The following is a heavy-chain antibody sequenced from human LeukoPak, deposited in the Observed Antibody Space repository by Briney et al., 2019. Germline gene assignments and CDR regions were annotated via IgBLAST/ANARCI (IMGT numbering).Heavy chain of an antibody. CDR1: GGSISSYH. V-gene: IGHV4-59*01. Sequence: TSETLSLTCTVSGGSISSYHWSWIRQPPGKGLEWIGYIYYSGSTNYSPSLKSRVTISVDTSKNQFSLKLSSVTAADTAVYYCARTGYSGYDFDYWGQGTLVTVSS. J-gene: IGHJ4*02. CDR2: IYYSGST. CDR3: ARTGYSGYDFDY. D-gene: IGHD5-12*01.